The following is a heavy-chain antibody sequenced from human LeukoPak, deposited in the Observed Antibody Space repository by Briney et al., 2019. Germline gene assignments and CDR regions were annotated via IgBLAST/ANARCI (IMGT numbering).Heavy chain of an antibody. Sequence: ASVKVSCKASGYTSTSYGISWVRQAPGQGLEWMGWISAYNGNTNYAQKLQGRVTMTTDTSTSTAYMELRSLRSDDTAVYYCARVRMTIFGVVNDNWFDPWGQGTLVTVSS. V-gene: IGHV1-18*01. D-gene: IGHD3-3*01. CDR2: ISAYNGNT. CDR3: ARVRMTIFGVVNDNWFDP. J-gene: IGHJ5*02. CDR1: GYTSTSYG.